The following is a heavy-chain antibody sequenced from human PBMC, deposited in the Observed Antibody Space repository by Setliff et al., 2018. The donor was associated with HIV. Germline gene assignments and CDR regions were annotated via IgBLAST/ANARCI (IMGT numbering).Heavy chain of an antibody. Sequence: PGGSLRLSCAASGFTLTTYSMNWVRQAPGKGLEWVSYISSSGSTIYYADSVKGRFTISRDNAKNSLYLQMNSLRAEDTAVYYCARASRTTSLDSWGQGTLVTVSS. CDR3: ARASRTTSLDS. V-gene: IGHV3-48*04. J-gene: IGHJ4*02. D-gene: IGHD1-1*01. CDR2: ISSSGSTI. CDR1: GFTLTTYS.